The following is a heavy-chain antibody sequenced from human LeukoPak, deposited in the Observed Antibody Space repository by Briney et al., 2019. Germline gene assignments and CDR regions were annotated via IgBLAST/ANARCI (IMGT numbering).Heavy chain of an antibody. CDR1: GFALRSYT. Sequence: GGSLRLSCAASGFALRSYTVTWVRQAPGKGLEWVSSISGTSAYIYYAESVKGRFSISRDNVDNVVHLQMSSLTNEDTAVYYCARVAVAGPTGWFDSWGQGTLVAVSS. CDR2: ISGTSAYI. D-gene: IGHD6-19*01. J-gene: IGHJ5*01. V-gene: IGHV3-21*01. CDR3: ARVAVAGPTGWFDS.